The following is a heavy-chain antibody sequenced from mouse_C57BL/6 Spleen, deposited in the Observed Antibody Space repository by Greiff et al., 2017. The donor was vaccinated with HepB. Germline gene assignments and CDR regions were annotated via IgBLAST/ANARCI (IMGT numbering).Heavy chain of an antibody. Sequence: EVNLVESGGGLVQPGGSLKLSCAASGFTFSDYYMYWVRQTPEKRLEWVAYISNGGGSTYYPDTVKGRFTISRDNAKNTLYLQMSRLKSEDTAMYYCARQGSYYFDYWGQGTTLTVSS. CDR2: ISNGGGST. J-gene: IGHJ2*01. V-gene: IGHV5-12*01. CDR1: GFTFSDYY. CDR3: ARQGSYYFDY. D-gene: IGHD1-1*02.